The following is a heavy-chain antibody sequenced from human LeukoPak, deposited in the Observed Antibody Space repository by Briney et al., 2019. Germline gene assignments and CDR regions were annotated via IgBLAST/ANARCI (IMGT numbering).Heavy chain of an antibody. D-gene: IGHD3-9*01. CDR3: AKDPAAYYDILTGPDV. J-gene: IGHJ6*02. Sequence: PGGSLRLSCAASGFTFSSYGMHWVRQAPGKGLEWVAVISYDGSNKYYADSVKGRFTISRDNSKNTLYLQMNSLRAEDTAVYYCAKDPAAYYDILTGPDVWGQGTTVTVSS. V-gene: IGHV3-30*18. CDR2: ISYDGSNK. CDR1: GFTFSSYG.